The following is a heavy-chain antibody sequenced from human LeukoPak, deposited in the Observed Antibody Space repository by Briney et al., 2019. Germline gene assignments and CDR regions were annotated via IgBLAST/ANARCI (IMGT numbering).Heavy chain of an antibody. Sequence: AGVKVSCMASGYILIDYYLHWLRPARGQGLDWMGWINPNRIDTNYAQKYQGRVTKARDTSIRTAYMELSRLGTDEPAVYDCARDLGERGYSDGYSSFYWGQGGLVAIAS. CDR2: INPNRIDT. CDR1: GYILIDYY. CDR3: ARDLGERGYSDGYSSFY. J-gene: IGHJ4*02. D-gene: IGHD5-18*01. V-gene: IGHV1-2*02.